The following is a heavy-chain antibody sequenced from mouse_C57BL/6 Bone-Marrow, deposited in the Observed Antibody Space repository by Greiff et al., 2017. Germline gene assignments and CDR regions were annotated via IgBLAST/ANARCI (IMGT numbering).Heavy chain of an antibody. CDR2: ISGGGGNT. D-gene: IGHD2-5*01. J-gene: IGHJ3*01. V-gene: IGHV5-9*01. Sequence: EVMLVEAGGGLVKPGGFPKPSCAAPGFTFSSYTMSLGRQTPEKRLEWVATISGGGGNTYYPDSVKGRFTISRDNAKNTLYLQMSSLRSEDTALYYCARHSAYYSNYGFAYWGQGTLVTVSA. CDR3: ARHSAYYSNYGFAY. CDR1: GFTFSSYT.